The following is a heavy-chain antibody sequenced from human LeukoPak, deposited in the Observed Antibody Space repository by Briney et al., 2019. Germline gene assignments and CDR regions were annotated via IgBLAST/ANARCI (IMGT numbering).Heavy chain of an antibody. CDR1: GGTFSSYA. V-gene: IGHV1-69*04. D-gene: IGHD2-21*02. CDR2: IIPILGIA. J-gene: IGHJ4*02. CDR3: AIERAPRDIVVVTGLGLFDY. Sequence: GASVKVSCKASGGTFSSYAVSWVRQAPGQGLEWMGRIIPILGIANYAQKFQGRVTITADKSTSTAYMELSSLRSEDTAVYYCAIERAPRDIVVVTGLGLFDYWGQGTLVTVSS.